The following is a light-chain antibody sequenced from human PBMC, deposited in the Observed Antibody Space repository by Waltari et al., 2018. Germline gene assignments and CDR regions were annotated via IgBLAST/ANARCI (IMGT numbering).Light chain of an antibody. Sequence: DIQMTQSPSTLSASVGDRVTITCRASQSISAWLAWYQQEPGKAPKLLIYKASTLESGVPSRFSGSGSGTEFTLTISSLQPDDFATYYCQQYSSYPYTFGQGTKLEIK. CDR2: KAS. J-gene: IGKJ2*01. CDR1: QSISAW. CDR3: QQYSSYPYT. V-gene: IGKV1-5*03.